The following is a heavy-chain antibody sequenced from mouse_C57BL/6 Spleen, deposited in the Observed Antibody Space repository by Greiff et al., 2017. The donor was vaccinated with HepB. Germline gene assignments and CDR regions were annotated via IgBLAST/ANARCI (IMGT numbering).Heavy chain of an antibody. CDR1: GYTFTDYY. CDR2: IFPGSGST. CDR3: ARSGRDYYGSSLAYFDY. Sequence: QVQLQQSGPELVKPGASVKISCKASGYTFTDYYINWVKQRPGQGLEWIGWIFPGSGSTYYNEKFKGKATLTVDKSSSTAYMLLSSLTSEDSAVYFCARSGRDYYGSSLAYFDYWGQGTTLTVSS. V-gene: IGHV1-75*01. J-gene: IGHJ2*01. D-gene: IGHD1-1*01.